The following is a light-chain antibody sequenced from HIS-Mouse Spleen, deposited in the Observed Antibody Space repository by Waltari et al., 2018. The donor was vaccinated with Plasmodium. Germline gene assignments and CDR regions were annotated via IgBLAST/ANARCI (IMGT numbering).Light chain of an antibody. CDR3: QQYYSFPQT. CDR2: AAS. Sequence: AIWMTQSPSLLSASTGDRITISCRMSTGIRSYLAWYQQKPVKAPELLIYAASTLQSGVPSRFRVSGSGTDFTLTISCLQSEDCATYYCQQYYSFPQTFGQGTKVESK. J-gene: IGKJ1*01. V-gene: IGKV1D-8*02. CDR1: TGIRSY.